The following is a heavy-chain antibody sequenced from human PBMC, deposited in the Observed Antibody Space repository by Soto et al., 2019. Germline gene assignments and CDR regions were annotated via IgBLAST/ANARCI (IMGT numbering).Heavy chain of an antibody. Sequence: SETLSLTCTVSGGSISSGGYYWSWIRQHPGKGLEWIGYIYYSGSTYYNPSLKSRVTISVDTSKNQFSLKLSSVTAADTAVYYCARWIQLWASFDYWGQGTLVTGSS. D-gene: IGHD5-18*01. CDR1: GGSISSGGYY. CDR3: ARWIQLWASFDY. J-gene: IGHJ4*02. V-gene: IGHV4-31*03. CDR2: IYYSGST.